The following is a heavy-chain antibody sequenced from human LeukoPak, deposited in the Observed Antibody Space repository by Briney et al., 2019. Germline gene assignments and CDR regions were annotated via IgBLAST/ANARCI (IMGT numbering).Heavy chain of an antibody. CDR2: IYHSGST. CDR3: ARGRLSLYYFDY. CDR1: GDSISSNNW. Sequence: SETLSLTCAVSGDSISSNNWWSWVRQPPGKGLEWIGEIYHSGSTNYNPSLKSRVTISVDKSKNQFSLKLSSVTAADTAVYYCARGRLSLYYFDYWGQGTLVTVSS. V-gene: IGHV4-4*02. J-gene: IGHJ4*02.